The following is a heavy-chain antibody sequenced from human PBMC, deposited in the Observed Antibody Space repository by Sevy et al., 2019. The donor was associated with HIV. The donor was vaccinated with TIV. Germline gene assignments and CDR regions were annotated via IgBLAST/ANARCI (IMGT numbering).Heavy chain of an antibody. D-gene: IGHD3-10*01. CDR3: ARVGVLLWFLDY. V-gene: IGHV4-30-4*01. CDR1: GGSISSGDYY. J-gene: IGHJ4*02. CDR2: IYYSGST. Sequence: SETLSLTCTVSGGSISSGDYYWSWIRQPPGKGLEWIGYIYYSGSTDYNPSLKSRVTISVDTSKNQFSLKLSSVTAADTAVYYCARVGVLLWFLDYWGQGTLVTVSS.